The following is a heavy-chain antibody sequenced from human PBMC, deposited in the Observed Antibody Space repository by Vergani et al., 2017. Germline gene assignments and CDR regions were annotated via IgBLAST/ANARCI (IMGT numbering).Heavy chain of an antibody. CDR2: IYYTGTT. V-gene: IGHV4-39*01. D-gene: IGHD6-19*01. J-gene: IGHJ1*01. CDR1: GVSIGSNSYY. Sequence: QLQLQESGPGLVKPSETLSLTCTVSGVSIGSNSYYWGWIRQPPGKGLEWIGTIYYTGTTYYNEAHKSRLTISVDTSKNQFSLNLTSVTAADTAVYCTRHGRSGWAGYFQHWGQGTLVTASS. CDR3: TRHGRSGWAGYFQH.